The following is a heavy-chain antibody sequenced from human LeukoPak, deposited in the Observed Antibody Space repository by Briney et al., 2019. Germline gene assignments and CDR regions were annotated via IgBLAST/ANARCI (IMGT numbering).Heavy chain of an antibody. CDR1: GFTVTNYW. Sequence: PGGSLRLSCTTSGFTVTNYWMHWVRQAPGKGLVWVSRINSDGSNTNYAGSVKGRFTISRDNARNTLYLQMNSLRAEDTAVYYCAGGLSDYYYTVGYWGQRTLVTVSS. CDR2: INSDGSNT. V-gene: IGHV3-74*01. J-gene: IGHJ4*02. CDR3: AGGLSDYYYTVGY. D-gene: IGHD3-22*01.